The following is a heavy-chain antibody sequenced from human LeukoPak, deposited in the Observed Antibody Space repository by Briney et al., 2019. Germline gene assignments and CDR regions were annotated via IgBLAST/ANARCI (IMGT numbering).Heavy chain of an antibody. D-gene: IGHD6-13*01. CDR1: GGTFSSNV. V-gene: IGHV1-69*04. J-gene: IGHJ4*02. Sequence: SVKVSCKASGGTFSSNVISWVRQAPGQGLEWMGRIIPIIGTPDYAQKFQGRVTITADKPTNTAYMELTSLKSDDTAVYYCARAGGSSWFVSLYYWGQGTLVTVSS. CDR2: IIPIIGTP. CDR3: ARAGGSSWFVSLYY.